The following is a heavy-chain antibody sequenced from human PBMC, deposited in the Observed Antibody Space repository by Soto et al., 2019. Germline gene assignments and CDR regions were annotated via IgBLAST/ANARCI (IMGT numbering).Heavy chain of an antibody. J-gene: IGHJ6*02. Sequence: SETLSLTCTVSGGSISSCSYYWGWIRQPPGKGLEWIGSIYYSGSTYYNPSLKSRVTISVDTSKNQFSLKLSSVTAADTAVYYCARGFRIMITFGGVTRPSGYYYGMDVWGQGTTVTVSS. CDR1: GGSISSCSYY. CDR2: IYYSGST. V-gene: IGHV4-39*07. D-gene: IGHD3-16*01. CDR3: ARGFRIMITFGGVTRPSGYYYGMDV.